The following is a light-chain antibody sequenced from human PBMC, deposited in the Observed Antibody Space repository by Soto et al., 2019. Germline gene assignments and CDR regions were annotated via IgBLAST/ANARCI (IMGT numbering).Light chain of an antibody. J-gene: IGKJ4*01. CDR2: DAS. CDR1: HDVSNY. V-gene: IGKV1-33*01. CDR3: QQYNDLPLT. Sequence: DIQMTQSPSSLSASVGDGVTITCQASHDVSNYLNWYSQEPGKAPSLLIYDASVLETGVPSRFSGSGSGTHFTFTITSLQPEDSATYYCQQYNDLPLTFGGGTKV.